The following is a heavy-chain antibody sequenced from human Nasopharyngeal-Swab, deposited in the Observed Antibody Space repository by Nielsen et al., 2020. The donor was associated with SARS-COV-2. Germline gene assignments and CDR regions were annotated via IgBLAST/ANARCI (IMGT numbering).Heavy chain of an antibody. CDR2: INHSGST. Sequence: WIRQPPGKGLEWIGEINHSGSTNYNPSLKSRVTISVDTSKNQFSLKLSSVTAADTAVYYCARSCRVVTAIRFAFDIWDQGTMVTVSS. J-gene: IGHJ3*02. CDR3: ARSCRVVTAIRFAFDI. D-gene: IGHD2-21*02. V-gene: IGHV4-34*01.